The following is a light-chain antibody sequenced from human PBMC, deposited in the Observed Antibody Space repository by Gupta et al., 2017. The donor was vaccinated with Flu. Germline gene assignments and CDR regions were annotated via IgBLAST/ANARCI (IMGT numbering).Light chain of an antibody. CDR1: SRDVGTYNL. CDR2: EGS. CDR3: CSYAGSTRI. J-gene: IGLJ1*01. Sequence: QSALTQPASVSGSPGQSITISCTGTSRDVGTYNLVSWYQHHPGKASKLIIYEGSKWPSGVSNRFSGSKSANTASLTISGLQPEDEADYFCCSYAGSTRIFGTGTKVTVL. V-gene: IGLV2-23*01.